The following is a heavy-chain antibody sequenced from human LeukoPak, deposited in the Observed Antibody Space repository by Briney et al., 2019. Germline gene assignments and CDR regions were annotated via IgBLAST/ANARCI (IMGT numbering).Heavy chain of an antibody. V-gene: IGHV3-74*01. CDR3: ARDRYYVPDY. J-gene: IGHJ4*02. Sequence: PGGSLRPSCAASGFSFSTSWMHWFRQGPGRGLVWVSRITSDGRTSIYADSVKGRFSISRDNSKNTLYLQMNSLRADDTAVYYCARDRYYVPDYWGQGTLVTVSS. D-gene: IGHD3-10*02. CDR1: GFSFSTSW. CDR2: ITSDGRTS.